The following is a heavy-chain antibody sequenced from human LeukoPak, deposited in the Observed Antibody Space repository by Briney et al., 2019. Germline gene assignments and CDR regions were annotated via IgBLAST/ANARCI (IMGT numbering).Heavy chain of an antibody. V-gene: IGHV1-18*01. CDR3: ARVVQQLVQDAFDI. CDR1: GYTFTSYG. J-gene: IGHJ3*02. Sequence: ASVKVSCKASGYTFTSYGISWVRQAPGQGLEWMGWISAYNGNTNYAQKLQGRVTMTTDTSTSTAYMELRSLRSDDTAVYYCARVVQQLVQDAFDIWGQGTMVTVSS. D-gene: IGHD6-13*01. CDR2: ISAYNGNT.